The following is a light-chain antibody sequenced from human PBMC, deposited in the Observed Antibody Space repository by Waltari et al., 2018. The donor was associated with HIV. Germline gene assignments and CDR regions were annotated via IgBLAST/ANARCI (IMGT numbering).Light chain of an antibody. Sequence: QSALTQPASVSGSPGQSITISCRGTSSSLGSHNLVSWYQQDPGKAPKLMIYDVNKRPSGVSNRFSGSKSGNTASLTISGLQAEDEADYYCCSYAGSNSWVFGGGTKLTVL. CDR3: CSYAGSNSWV. CDR2: DVN. V-gene: IGLV2-23*02. J-gene: IGLJ3*02. CDR1: SSSLGSHNL.